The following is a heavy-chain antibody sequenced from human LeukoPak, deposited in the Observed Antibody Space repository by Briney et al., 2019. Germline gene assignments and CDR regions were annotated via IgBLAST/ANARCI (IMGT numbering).Heavy chain of an antibody. CDR2: INPSAGST. D-gene: IGHD2-8*01. CDR1: GYTLSSYD. J-gene: IGHJ4*02. V-gene: IGHV1-46*01. CDR3: ARVPNWRYYLDY. Sequence: ASVKVPCKAPGYTLSSYDMHWVRQAPGQGLEWMAIINPSAGSTDYARKFQGRVTVTRDTSTSTVYMELSSLTSEDTAVYYCARVPNWRYYLDYWGQGTLVTVSS.